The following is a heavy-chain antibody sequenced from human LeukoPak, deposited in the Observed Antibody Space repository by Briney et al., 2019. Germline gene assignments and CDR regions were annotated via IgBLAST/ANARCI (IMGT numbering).Heavy chain of an antibody. CDR2: IYRSGST. CDR3: ARTIYGGLNYFDY. J-gene: IGHJ4*02. CDR1: GGSISSSNW. Sequence: SGTLSLTCAVSGGSISSSNWWRWVRQPPGKGLEWIGEIYRSGSTNYNPSLKSRVTISVDKSKNQFSLKLTSVTAADSAVYYCARTIYGGLNYFDYWGQGALVTVSS. D-gene: IGHD4-23*01. V-gene: IGHV4-4*02.